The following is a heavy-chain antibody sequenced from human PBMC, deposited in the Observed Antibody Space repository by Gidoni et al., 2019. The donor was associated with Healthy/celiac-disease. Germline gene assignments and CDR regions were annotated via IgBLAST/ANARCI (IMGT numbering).Heavy chain of an antibody. Sequence: KVSCKASGYTFTSYYMHWVRQAPVQGLECMGIINPSGGSTSYAQKFQGRVTMIRDTSTSTVYMELSSLRSEDTAVYYCARAPGYSGYDYYYGMDVWGQGTTVTVSS. CDR1: GYTFTSYY. J-gene: IGHJ6*02. D-gene: IGHD5-12*01. V-gene: IGHV1-46*01. CDR2: INPSGGST. CDR3: ARAPGYSGYDYYYGMDV.